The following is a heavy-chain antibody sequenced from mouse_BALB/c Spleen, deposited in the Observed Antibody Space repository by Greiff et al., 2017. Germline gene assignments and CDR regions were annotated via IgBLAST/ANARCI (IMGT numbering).Heavy chain of an antibody. D-gene: IGHD1-1*01. V-gene: IGHV3-8*02. Sequence: ESGPSLVKPSQTLSLTCSVTGDSITSGYWNWIRKFPGNKLEYMGYISYSGSTYYNPSLKSRISIARDTSKNQYYLQLNSVTTEDTATYYCARGVTTDSWFAYWGQGTLVTVSA. CDR1: GDSITSGY. J-gene: IGHJ3*01. CDR2: ISYSGST. CDR3: ARGVTTDSWFAY.